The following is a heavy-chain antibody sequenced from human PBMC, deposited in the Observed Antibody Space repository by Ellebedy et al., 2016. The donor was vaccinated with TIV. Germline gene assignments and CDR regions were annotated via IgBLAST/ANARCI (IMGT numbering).Heavy chain of an antibody. Sequence: GGSLRLXCEASGFIFDDYAMRWVRQAPGKGLEWVSGISWNSGGIGYADSVKGRFTISRDNAKNSLYLQMNSLRVEDTALYYCAKDMELVGATLDYWGQGTLVTVSS. D-gene: IGHD1-26*01. CDR2: ISWNSGGI. CDR1: GFIFDDYA. CDR3: AKDMELVGATLDY. V-gene: IGHV3-9*01. J-gene: IGHJ4*02.